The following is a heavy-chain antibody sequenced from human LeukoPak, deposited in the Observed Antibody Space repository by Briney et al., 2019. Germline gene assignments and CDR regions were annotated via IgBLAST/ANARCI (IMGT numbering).Heavy chain of an antibody. Sequence: SETLSLTCTASGGSISSSSYYWGWIRQPPGKGLEWIGSIYYSGSTYYNPSLKSRVTISVDTSKNQFSLKLSSATAADTAVYYCARHPSHPQYIVVVPAAIKEYNWFDPWGQGTLVTVSS. CDR2: IYYSGST. CDR3: ARHPSHPQYIVVVPAAIKEYNWFDP. D-gene: IGHD2-2*01. V-gene: IGHV4-39*01. CDR1: GGSISSSSYY. J-gene: IGHJ5*02.